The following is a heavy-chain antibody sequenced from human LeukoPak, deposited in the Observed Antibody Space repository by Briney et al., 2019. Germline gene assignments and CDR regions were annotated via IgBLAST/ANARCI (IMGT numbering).Heavy chain of an antibody. J-gene: IGHJ4*02. Sequence: PSETLSLTCAVYGGSFSGYYWSWIRQPPGKGLEWIGEINHSGSTNYNPSLKSRVTISVDTSKNQFSLKLSPVTAADTAVYYCASSDDSSYYFDYWGQGTLVTVSS. D-gene: IGHD3-22*01. V-gene: IGHV4-34*01. CDR3: ASSDDSSYYFDY. CDR1: GGSFSGYY. CDR2: INHSGST.